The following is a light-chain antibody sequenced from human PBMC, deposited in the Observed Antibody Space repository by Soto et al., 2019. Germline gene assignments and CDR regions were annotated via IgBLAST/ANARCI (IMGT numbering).Light chain of an antibody. J-gene: IGKJ5*01. Sequence: DIQMTQSPASLSASAGDTVTSTCQASQDINNDLNWYQQRPGKAPKLLIFDATNLETGAPSRFSGGGSRTHFSFTISSLQPEDFATYYCRQYDSLPPTFGQGTRLEI. CDR1: QDINND. CDR3: RQYDSLPPT. V-gene: IGKV1-33*01. CDR2: DAT.